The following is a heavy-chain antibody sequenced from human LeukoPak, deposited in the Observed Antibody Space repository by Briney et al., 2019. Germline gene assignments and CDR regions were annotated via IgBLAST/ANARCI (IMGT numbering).Heavy chain of an antibody. D-gene: IGHD3-10*01. CDR2: INHSGST. CDR1: GGSFSGYY. CDR3: AAGGSGARYYYYGMDV. V-gene: IGHV4-34*01. Sequence: SETLSLTCAVYGGSFSGYYWSWIRQPPGKGLEWIGEINHSGSTNYNPSLKSRVTISVDTSRNQFSLKLSSVTAADTAVYYCAAGGSGARYYYYGMDVWGKGPRSPSPQ. J-gene: IGHJ6*01.